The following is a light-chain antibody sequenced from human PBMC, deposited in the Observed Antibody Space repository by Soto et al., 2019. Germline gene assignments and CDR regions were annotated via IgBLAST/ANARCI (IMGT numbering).Light chain of an antibody. CDR2: GAS. J-gene: IGKJ4*02. CDR1: QSLTNNY. CDR3: QQYEAVVT. V-gene: IGKV3-20*01. Sequence: EIVLTQSPGTLSLSPGARATLSCRASQSLTNNYFACYQQKPGRALRLLIDGASTRATGIPDRFSGRGSGTYFTITISRLEAEDVTVYYCQQYEAVVTFGGGTKVEI.